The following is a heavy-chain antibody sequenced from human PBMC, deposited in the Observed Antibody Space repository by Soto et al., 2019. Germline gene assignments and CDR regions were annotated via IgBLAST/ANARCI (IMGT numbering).Heavy chain of an antibody. Sequence: QVQLVQSGAEVKKPRASVKVSCKASGYTFTSYGISWVRQAPGQGLEWMGWISAYNGNTNYAQKLQGRVTITTDTSTSTACMELRSLRSDDTAVYYCVVAAQPYYFDSWGQGTLVTGSS. D-gene: IGHD2-15*01. CDR2: ISAYNGNT. CDR3: VVAAQPYYFDS. CDR1: GYTFTSYG. V-gene: IGHV1-18*01. J-gene: IGHJ4*02.